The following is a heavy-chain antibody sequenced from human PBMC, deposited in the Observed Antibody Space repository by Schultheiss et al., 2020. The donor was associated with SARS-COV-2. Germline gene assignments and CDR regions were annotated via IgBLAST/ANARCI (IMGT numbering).Heavy chain of an antibody. J-gene: IGHJ4*02. CDR1: GFSLSNARMG. CDR2: IFSNDEK. CDR3: ARQSVSGYYTHYFDY. Sequence: SGPTLVKPTETLTLTSTVSGFSLSNARMGVSWIRQPPGKALEWLAHIFSNDEKSYSTSLKSRLTISKDTSKSQVVLTMTNMDPVDTATYYCARQSVSGYYTHYFDYWGQGTLVTVSS. D-gene: IGHD3-3*01. V-gene: IGHV2-26*01.